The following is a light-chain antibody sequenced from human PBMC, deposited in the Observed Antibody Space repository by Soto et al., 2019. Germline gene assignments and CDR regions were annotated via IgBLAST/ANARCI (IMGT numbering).Light chain of an antibody. CDR1: QDIRTD. Sequence: AIQMTQSPSSLSASVGDRVTITCRASQDIRTDLGWYQQKPGKAPKLLIYSASSLQSGVPSRFTGTASDTDFTLTISSLQPEDFATYYCLQDFNYPWTFGQGTKVEFK. CDR2: SAS. V-gene: IGKV1-6*01. J-gene: IGKJ1*01. CDR3: LQDFNYPWT.